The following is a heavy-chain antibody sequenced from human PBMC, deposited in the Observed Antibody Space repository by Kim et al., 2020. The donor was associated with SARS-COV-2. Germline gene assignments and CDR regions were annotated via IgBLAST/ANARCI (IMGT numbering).Heavy chain of an antibody. J-gene: IGHJ5*02. V-gene: IGHV3-33*01. D-gene: IGHD6-13*01. CDR2: IWADGSEK. CDR1: GFSFSDYG. CDR3: AREASVDGNPDNWFAR. Sequence: GGSLRLSCAASGFSFSDYGMHWARQAPGKGLEWVAVIWADGSEKFYTDSVRGRFTISRDNSMNTLYLQMHSLRVDDTAVYYCAREASVDGNPDNWFARWG.